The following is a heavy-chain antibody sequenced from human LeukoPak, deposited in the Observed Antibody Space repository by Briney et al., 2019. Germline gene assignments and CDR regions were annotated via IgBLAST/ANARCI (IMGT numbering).Heavy chain of an antibody. J-gene: IGHJ4*02. Sequence: PGASVKVSCKASGYTFTSYDINRVRQATGQGLEWMGWMNPNSGNTGYAQKFQGRVTMTRNTSISTAYMELSSLRSEDTAVYYCARGFNDFWSGSLRAFDYWGQGTLVTVFS. CDR3: ARGFNDFWSGSLRAFDY. V-gene: IGHV1-8*01. CDR2: MNPNSGNT. D-gene: IGHD3-3*01. CDR1: GYTFTSYD.